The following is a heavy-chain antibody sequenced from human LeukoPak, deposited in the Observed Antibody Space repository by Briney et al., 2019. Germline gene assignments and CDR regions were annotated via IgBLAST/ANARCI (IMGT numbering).Heavy chain of an antibody. CDR2: IYHSGST. D-gene: IGHD1-26*01. CDR3: ARQVGATIGDAFDI. J-gene: IGHJ3*02. Sequence: SETLSLTCAVSGYSISSGYYWGWIRQPPGKGLEWVGSIYHSGSTYYNPSLKSRVTISVDTSKSQFSLKLSSVTAADTAVYYCARQVGATIGDAFDIWGQGTMVTVSS. CDR1: GYSISSGYY. V-gene: IGHV4-38-2*01.